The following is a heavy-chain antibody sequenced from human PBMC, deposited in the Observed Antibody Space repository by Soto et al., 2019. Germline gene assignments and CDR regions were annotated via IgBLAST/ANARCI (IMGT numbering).Heavy chain of an antibody. CDR3: ASAEYYYDSSGWYY. CDR2: ISSSSSYI. CDR1: GFTFSSYS. V-gene: IGHV3-21*01. Sequence: PGGSLRLSCAASGFTFSSYSMNWVRHAPGKGLEWVSSISSSSSYIYYADSVKGRFTISRDNAKNSLYLQMNSLRAEDTAVYYCASAEYYYDSSGWYYWGQGTLVTVSS. J-gene: IGHJ4*02. D-gene: IGHD3-22*01.